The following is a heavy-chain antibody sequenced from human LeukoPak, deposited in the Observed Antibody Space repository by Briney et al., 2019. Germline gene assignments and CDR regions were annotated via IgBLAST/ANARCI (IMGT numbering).Heavy chain of an antibody. V-gene: IGHV3-30*18. CDR2: ISYDGSNK. CDR1: GFTFSSYG. Sequence: PGGSLRLSCAASGFTFSSYGMHWVRQAPGKGLEWVAVISYDGSNKYYADSVKGRFTISRDNSKNTLYLQMNSLRAEDTAVYYCAKSVGYGTNYCYYGMDVWGQGTTVTVSS. D-gene: IGHD4/OR15-4a*01. J-gene: IGHJ6*02. CDR3: AKSVGYGTNYCYYGMDV.